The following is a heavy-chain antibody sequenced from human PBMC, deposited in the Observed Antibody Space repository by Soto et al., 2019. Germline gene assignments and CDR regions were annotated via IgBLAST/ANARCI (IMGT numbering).Heavy chain of an antibody. V-gene: IGHV3-23*01. D-gene: IGHD3-16*02. J-gene: IGHJ4*02. CDR2: ISGSGGST. Sequence: GGSLRLSCAASGFTFSSYAMSWVRQAPGKGLEWVSAISGSGGSTYYADSVKGRFTISRDNSKNTLYLQMNSLRAEDTAVYYCAKSPYDYIWGSYRYNGAFAFDYWGQGTLVTVSS. CDR3: AKSPYDYIWGSYRYNGAFAFDY. CDR1: GFTFSSYA.